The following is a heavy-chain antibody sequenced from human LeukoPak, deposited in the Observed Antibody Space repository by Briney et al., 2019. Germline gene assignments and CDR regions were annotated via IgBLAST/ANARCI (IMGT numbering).Heavy chain of an antibody. CDR2: VNTDGSNT. CDR1: GFTFSAYW. V-gene: IGHV3-74*01. J-gene: IGHJ3*01. Sequence: GGSLRLSCAASGFTFSAYWMHWVRQAPGKGLFWISRVNTDGSNTEYADSVRGRFTMSRDNARNTLYLQMNSLRAEDTALYYCARSGAGGAFDLWGQGTMVTVSS. CDR3: ARSGAGGAFDL. D-gene: IGHD3-16*01.